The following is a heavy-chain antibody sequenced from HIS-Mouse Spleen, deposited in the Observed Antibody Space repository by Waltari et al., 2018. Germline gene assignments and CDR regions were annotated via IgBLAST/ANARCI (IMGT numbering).Heavy chain of an antibody. CDR3: AREGSFYYFDY. CDR2: LSYDGSNN. J-gene: IGHJ4*02. Sequence: QVQLVESGGGVVQPGRSLRLSCAASGFTFSSYAMHWVRQAPGKGLEWVGILSYDGSNNYYADSVKGRFTISRDNSKNTLYLQMNSLRAEDTAVYYCAREGSFYYFDYWGQGTLVTVSS. CDR1: GFTFSSYA. V-gene: IGHV3-30-3*01. D-gene: IGHD6-13*01.